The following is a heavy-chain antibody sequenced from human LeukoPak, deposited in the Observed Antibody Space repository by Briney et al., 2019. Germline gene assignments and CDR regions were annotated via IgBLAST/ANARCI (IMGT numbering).Heavy chain of an antibody. CDR3: ATVGSLSSHDAFDI. CDR1: GYTLTELS. V-gene: IGHV1-24*01. CDR2: FDPEDGET. D-gene: IGHD1-26*01. J-gene: IGHJ3*02. Sequence: ASVKVSCKVSGYTLTELSMHWVRQAPGKGLEWMGGFDPEDGETIYAQKFQGRVTMTEDTSTDTAYMELSSLRSEDTAVYYCATVGSLSSHDAFDIWGQGTMVTVSS.